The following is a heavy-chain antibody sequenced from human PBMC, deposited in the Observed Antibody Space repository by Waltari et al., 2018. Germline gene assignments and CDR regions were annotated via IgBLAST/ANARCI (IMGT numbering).Heavy chain of an antibody. V-gene: IGHV3-23*03. J-gene: IGHJ4*02. CDR2: IYSGVCT. D-gene: IGHD3-22*01. Sequence: EVQLLESGGGLVQPGGSLRLSCAASGFTFSSYAMSWVRQAPGKGLEWVSVIYSGVCTYYAYSVMGRFTISRDNSKHTLYLQINSPTAEDTAVYYCAKDDADIDSSGPAGYWVQGTLVTVSS. CDR3: AKDDADIDSSGPAGY. CDR1: GFTFSSYA.